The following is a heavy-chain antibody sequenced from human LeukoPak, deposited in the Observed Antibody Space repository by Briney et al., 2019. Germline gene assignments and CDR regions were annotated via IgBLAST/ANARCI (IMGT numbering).Heavy chain of an antibody. CDR2: IYYSGST. V-gene: IGHV4-59*01. Sequence: SETLSLTCTVSGGSISSYYWSWIRQPPGKGLEWIGYIYYSGSTNYNPSLKSRVTISVDTSKNQFSLKLSSVTAADTAVYYCARGNYYDSSGFRWYFDYWGQGTLVTVSS. CDR3: ARGNYYDSSGFRWYFDY. J-gene: IGHJ4*02. CDR1: GGSISSYY. D-gene: IGHD3-22*01.